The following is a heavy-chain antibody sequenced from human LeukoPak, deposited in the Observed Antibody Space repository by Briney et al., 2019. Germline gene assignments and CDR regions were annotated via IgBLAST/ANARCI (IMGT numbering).Heavy chain of an antibody. D-gene: IGHD3-3*01. CDR3: ARGSITIFGVALPDY. J-gene: IGHJ4*02. Sequence: SETLSLTCTVSGGSISSYYWSWVRQPPGKGLEWIGYIHYSGSTNSNPSLKSRVAISIDTSKNQFSLRLSSVTAADTAVYYCARGSITIFGVALPDYWGQGTLVTVSS. V-gene: IGHV4-59*01. CDR1: GGSISSYY. CDR2: IHYSGST.